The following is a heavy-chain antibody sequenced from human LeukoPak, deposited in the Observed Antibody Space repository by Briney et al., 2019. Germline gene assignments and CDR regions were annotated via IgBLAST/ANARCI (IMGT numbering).Heavy chain of an antibody. Sequence: PSETLSLTCTVSGGSISSYYWSWIRQPAGKGLEWIGRIYTSGSTNYNPSLKSRVTMSVGTSKNQFSLKLSSVTAADTAVYYCARGGDIVVVPAAMSRLSWFDPWGQGTLVTVSS. CDR1: GGSISSYY. V-gene: IGHV4-4*07. CDR2: IYTSGST. J-gene: IGHJ5*02. D-gene: IGHD2-2*01. CDR3: ARGGDIVVVPAAMSRLSWFDP.